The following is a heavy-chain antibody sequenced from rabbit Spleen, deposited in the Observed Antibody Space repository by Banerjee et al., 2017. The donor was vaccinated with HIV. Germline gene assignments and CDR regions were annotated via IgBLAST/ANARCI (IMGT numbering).Heavy chain of an antibody. Sequence: QSLEESGGDLVKPGASLTLTCIASGVSFSGNSYMCWVRQAPGKGLEWIACIDTGSSGFTYFASWAKGRFTISKTSSTTVTLQMTSLTAADTATYFCARAPAGSVRYGYDMWGQGTLVTVS. J-gene: IGHJ4*01. V-gene: IGHV1S40*01. CDR1: GVSFSGNSY. CDR2: IDTGSSGFT. D-gene: IGHD4-2*01. CDR3: ARAPAGSVRYGYDM.